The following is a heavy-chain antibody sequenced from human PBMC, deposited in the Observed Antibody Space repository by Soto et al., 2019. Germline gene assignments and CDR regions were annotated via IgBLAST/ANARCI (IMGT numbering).Heavy chain of an antibody. Sequence: GGSLRLSCTASGFTFGDYAMSWVRQAPGKGLEWVGFIRSKAYGETTEYAASVKGRFTISRDDSKRIAYLQMNSLKTEDTAVYYCTRGLDSSGYVGYWGQGTLVTVSS. D-gene: IGHD3-22*01. V-gene: IGHV3-49*04. CDR3: TRGLDSSGYVGY. J-gene: IGHJ4*02. CDR1: GFTFGDYA. CDR2: IRSKAYGETT.